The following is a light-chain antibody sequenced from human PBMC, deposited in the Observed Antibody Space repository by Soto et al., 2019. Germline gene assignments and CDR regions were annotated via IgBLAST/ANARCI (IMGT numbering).Light chain of an antibody. Sequence: QSVLTQPPSASGTHGQRVTISCSGSSSNLGSNSVNWYHQLPVTAPKLLVYSTSQRPSGVPDRFSGSKSGTSASLAISALQSEEEADYFCAAVDDSRNGLYVFGTGTKLTVL. CDR3: AAVDDSRNGLYV. CDR2: STS. J-gene: IGLJ1*01. CDR1: SSNLGSNS. V-gene: IGLV1-44*01.